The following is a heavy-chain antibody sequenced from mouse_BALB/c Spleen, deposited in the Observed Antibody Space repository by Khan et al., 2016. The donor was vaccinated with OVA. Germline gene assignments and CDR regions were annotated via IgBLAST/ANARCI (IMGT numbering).Heavy chain of an antibody. V-gene: IGHV5-6*01. D-gene: IGHD1-1*01. CDR3: ARLAYYYDSEGFAY. CDR1: GFTFSTYG. Sequence: VQLVEPGGDLVKPEGSLKLSGAASGFTFSTYGMSWVRQTPDKRLEWVATISSGGSYTYYPDSVQGRFTISRDNAKNTLYLQMSSLKSEDTAMFYCARLAYYYDSEGFAYWGQGTLVTVSA. J-gene: IGHJ3*01. CDR2: ISSGGSYT.